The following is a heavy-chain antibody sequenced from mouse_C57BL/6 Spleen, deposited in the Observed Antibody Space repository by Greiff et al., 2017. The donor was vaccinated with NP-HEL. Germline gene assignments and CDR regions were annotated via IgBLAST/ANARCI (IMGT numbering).Heavy chain of an antibody. CDR1: GFTFSDYG. CDR3: ARIYYYGLDY. Sequence: EVHLVESGGGLVKPGGSLKLSCAASGFTFSDYGMHWVRQAPEKGLEWVAYISSGSSTIYYADTVKGRFTISRDNAKNTLFLQMTSLRSEDTAMYYCARIYYYGLDYWGQGTSVTVSS. CDR2: ISSGSSTI. J-gene: IGHJ4*01. V-gene: IGHV5-17*01.